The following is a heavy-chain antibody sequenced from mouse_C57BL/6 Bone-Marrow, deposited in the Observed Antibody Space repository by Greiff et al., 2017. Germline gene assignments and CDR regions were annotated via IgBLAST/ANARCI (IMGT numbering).Heavy chain of an antibody. CDR3: ARDGYSRD. V-gene: IGHV5-4*01. Sequence: DVKLVESGGGLVKPGGSLKLSCAASGFTFSSYAMSWVRQTPEKRLEWVATISDGGSYTYYPDNVKGRFTISRDNAKNNLYLQMSHLKSEDTAMYYCARDGYSRDWGQGTTLTVSS. CDR2: ISDGGSYT. CDR1: GFTFSSYA. J-gene: IGHJ2*01. D-gene: IGHD2-3*01.